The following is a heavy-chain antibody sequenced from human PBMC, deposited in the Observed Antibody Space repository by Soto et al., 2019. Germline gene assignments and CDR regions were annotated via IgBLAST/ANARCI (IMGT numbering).Heavy chain of an antibody. CDR2: IIPIFGTA. CDR1: GGTFSSYA. D-gene: IGHD2-2*01. CDR3: ARDCSSTSCSNYYYYGMDV. V-gene: IGHV1-69*01. J-gene: IGHJ6*02. Sequence: QVQLVQSGAEVKKPGSSVKVSCKASGGTFSSYAISWVRQAPGQGLEWMGGIIPIFGTANYAQKFQGRVTITADESTSTAYMELSSLRSEDTAVYYCARDCSSTSCSNYYYYGMDVWGQETTVTVSS.